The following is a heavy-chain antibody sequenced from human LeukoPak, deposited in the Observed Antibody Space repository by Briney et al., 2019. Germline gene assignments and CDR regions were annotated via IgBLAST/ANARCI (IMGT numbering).Heavy chain of an antibody. CDR2: IRPEGTTT. J-gene: IGHJ4*02. D-gene: IGHD3-9*01. CDR3: ARDLDWILFDY. Sequence: AGGSLRLSCAASGFTFSTYWMHWVRQAPGKGLAWVARIRPEGTTTAYADSVKGRFTISRDNAKNTLFLQMNSLSAEDTAVYYCARDLDWILFDYWGQGTLVTVSS. CDR1: GFTFSTYW. V-gene: IGHV3-74*03.